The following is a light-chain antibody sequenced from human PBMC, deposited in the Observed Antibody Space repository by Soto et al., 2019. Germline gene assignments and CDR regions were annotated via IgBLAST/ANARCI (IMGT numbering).Light chain of an antibody. V-gene: IGKV1-39*01. CDR3: PQSYRTPVT. Sequence: DIQMTQSPSSLSASVGDRVTITCRASQTISSYLQWYQQKPGKAPNLLIDAASSLQSGIPSSLSGSGSGTEFTRPITSLQPEDFAIYYCPQSYRTPVTFGQGTKLDIK. CDR2: AAS. CDR1: QTISSY. J-gene: IGKJ2*01.